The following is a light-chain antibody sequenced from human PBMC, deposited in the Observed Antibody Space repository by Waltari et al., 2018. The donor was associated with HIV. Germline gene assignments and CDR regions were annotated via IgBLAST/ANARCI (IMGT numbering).Light chain of an antibody. CDR1: QPINNN. CDR3: QQYNNWPQT. Sequence: EKVMTQSPATLSVSPGERATFSCRASQPINNNLAWYQQKPGQAHQLLIYGASTRAAGVPDRFSGSGSGTEFSLTISSLQSEDLAIYYCQQYNNWPQTFGQGTKVEIK. V-gene: IGKV3-15*01. J-gene: IGKJ2*01. CDR2: GAS.